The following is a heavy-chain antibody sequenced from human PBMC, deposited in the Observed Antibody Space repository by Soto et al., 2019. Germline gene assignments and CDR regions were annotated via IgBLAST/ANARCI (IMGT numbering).Heavy chain of an antibody. CDR1: GYSISSGYY. D-gene: IGHD3-16*01. CDR2: IYHSGST. CDR3: ARAAGGYSYAP. Sequence: SETLSLTCAVSGYSISSGYYWGWIRQPPGKGLEWIGSIYHSGSTYYNPSLKSRVTISVDTSKNQFSLKLSSVSAADTAVYYCARAAGGYSYAPWGQGTLVTVSS. V-gene: IGHV4-38-2*01. J-gene: IGHJ5*02.